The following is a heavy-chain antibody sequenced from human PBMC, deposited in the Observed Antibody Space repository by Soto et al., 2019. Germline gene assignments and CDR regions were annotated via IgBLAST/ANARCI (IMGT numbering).Heavy chain of an antibody. J-gene: IGHJ6*02. Sequence: QLQLQESGSGLVKPSQTLSLTCAVSGGSISSGGYSWSWIRQPPGKGLEWLGYIYHSGSTYYNPSLKSRVTISVDRSNNQLSLKLSSLTAADTAVYYCARGVTIFGVVIKTDYGMDVWGQGTTVTVSS. D-gene: IGHD3-3*01. CDR1: GGSISSGGYS. CDR2: IYHSGST. V-gene: IGHV4-30-2*01. CDR3: ARGVTIFGVVIKTDYGMDV.